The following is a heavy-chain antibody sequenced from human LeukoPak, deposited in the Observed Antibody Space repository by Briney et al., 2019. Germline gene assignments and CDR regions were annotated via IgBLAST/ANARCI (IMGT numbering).Heavy chain of an antibody. V-gene: IGHV3-7*01. D-gene: IGHD2-8*02. J-gene: IGHJ4*02. CDR1: GFTFSTDW. Sequence: GGSLRLSCAASGFTFSTDWMTWVRQAPGKGLEWVANIKQDGSEKYYVDSVKGRFTISRDNAKNSLYLQMNSLRAEDTAVYYCARDLVVYSIHNDYWGQGTLVTVSS. CDR2: IKQDGSEK. CDR3: ARDLVVYSIHNDY.